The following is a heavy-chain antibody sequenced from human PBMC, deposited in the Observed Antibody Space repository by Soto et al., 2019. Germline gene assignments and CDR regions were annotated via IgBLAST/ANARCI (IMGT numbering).Heavy chain of an antibody. Sequence: QVQLVESGGGVVQPGRSLRLSCATSGFTFSSYGMHWVRQAPGKGLEWVAVISYDGSNKYYADSVKGRFTISRDNSKNTRYLQMNSLRAEDTAVYYCAKGGSSSWYEMGYYGMDVWGQGTTVTVSS. J-gene: IGHJ6*02. CDR2: ISYDGSNK. CDR1: GFTFSSYG. D-gene: IGHD6-13*01. V-gene: IGHV3-30*18. CDR3: AKGGSSSWYEMGYYGMDV.